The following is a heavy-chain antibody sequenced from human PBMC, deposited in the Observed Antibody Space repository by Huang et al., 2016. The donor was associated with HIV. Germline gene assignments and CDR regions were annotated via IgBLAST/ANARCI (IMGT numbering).Heavy chain of an antibody. J-gene: IGHJ4*02. CDR2: SIPTLGKA. CDR1: GGSFRNFA. CDR3: ATVDYYDTSGPQRGYFDN. V-gene: IGHV1-69*01. Sequence: QVQLVQSGAEVKKPGSSVKVSCKASGGSFRNFAIGWVRKAPGQGLEWMGGSIPTLGKANYAQKFQGRVTIIADESTSTAYMELSSLRSEDTAVYYCATVDYYDTSGPQRGYFDNWGQGTLVTVSS. D-gene: IGHD3-22*01.